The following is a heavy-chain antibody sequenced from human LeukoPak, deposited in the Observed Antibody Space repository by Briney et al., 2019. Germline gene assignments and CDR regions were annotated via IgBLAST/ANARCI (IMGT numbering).Heavy chain of an antibody. CDR1: GYTLTELS. CDR2: FDPEDGET. V-gene: IGHV1-24*01. CDR3: ATGISVEMRGLDV. Sequence: ASVKVSCKVSGYTLTELSMHWVRQAPGKGLEWMGGFDPEDGETIYAQKFQGRVTMTEDTSIDTAYMELSSLTYEDTAVYYCATGISVEMRGLDVWGQGTTVTVSS. J-gene: IGHJ6*02. D-gene: IGHD2/OR15-2a*01.